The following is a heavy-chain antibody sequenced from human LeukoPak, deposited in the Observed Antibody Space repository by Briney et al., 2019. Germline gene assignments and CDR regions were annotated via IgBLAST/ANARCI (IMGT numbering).Heavy chain of an antibody. CDR2: ISSSSSTI. V-gene: IGHV3-48*01. J-gene: IGHJ3*02. CDR3: AREFGGYGGDPFDI. CDR1: GFTFSSYS. Sequence: GGSLRLSCAASGFTFSSYSMNWVRQAPGKGLEWVSYISSSSSTIYYADSVKGRFTISRDNAKNSLYLQMNSLRAEDTAVYFCAREFGGYGGDPFDIWGQGTMVTVSS. D-gene: IGHD3-22*01.